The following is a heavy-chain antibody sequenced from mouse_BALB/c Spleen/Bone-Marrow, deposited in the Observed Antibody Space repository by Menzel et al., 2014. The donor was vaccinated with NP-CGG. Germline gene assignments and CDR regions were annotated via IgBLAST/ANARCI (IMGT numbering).Heavy chain of an antibody. CDR1: GFNIKDTY. V-gene: IGHV14-3*02. D-gene: IGHD1-1*01. Sequence: LQLQQSGAELVKPGASVKLSCTASGFNIKDTYMHWVKQRPEQGLEWIGRIVPANVNTKYDPKFQGKATITADTSSNAAYLQLSILTSEDTAVYYCASYVYGYYFDYWGQGTPLTVSS. J-gene: IGHJ2*01. CDR3: ASYVYGYYFDY. CDR2: IVPANVNT.